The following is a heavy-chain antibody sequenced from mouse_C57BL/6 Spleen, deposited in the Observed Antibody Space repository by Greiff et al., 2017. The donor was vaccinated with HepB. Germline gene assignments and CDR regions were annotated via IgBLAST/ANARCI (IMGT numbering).Heavy chain of an antibody. CDR2: IYPRDGST. Sequence: VQLQQSDAELVKPGASVKISCKVSGYTFTDHTIHWMKQRPEQGLEWIGYIYPRDGSTKYNEKFKGKATLTADKSSSTAYMQLDSLTSADSAVSFCATHYYSGNDYDVWGKGTTVTVSS. D-gene: IGHD2-2*01. CDR1: GYTFTDHT. V-gene: IGHV1-78*01. CDR3: ATHYYSGNDYDV. J-gene: IGHJ1*03.